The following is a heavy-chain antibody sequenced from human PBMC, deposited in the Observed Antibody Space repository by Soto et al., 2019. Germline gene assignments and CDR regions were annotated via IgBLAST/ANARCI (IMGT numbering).Heavy chain of an antibody. CDR2: IYYSGST. Sequence: PSETLSLTCTVSGGSISSGDYYWSWIRQPPGKGLEWIGYIYYSGSTYYNPSLKSRVTISVDTSKNQFSLKLSSVTAADTAVYYCARDGTSTYYYDSSGYYVGGGFDYWGQGTLVTVSS. CDR3: ARDGTSTYYYDSSGYYVGGGFDY. CDR1: GGSISSGDYY. D-gene: IGHD3-22*01. J-gene: IGHJ4*02. V-gene: IGHV4-30-4*01.